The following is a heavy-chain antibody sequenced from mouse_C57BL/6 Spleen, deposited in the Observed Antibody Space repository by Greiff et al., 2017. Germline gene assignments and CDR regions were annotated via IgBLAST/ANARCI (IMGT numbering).Heavy chain of an antibody. CDR3: ARGGYFDY. CDR1: GYTFTDYN. V-gene: IGHV1-22*01. J-gene: IGHJ2*01. CDR2: INPNNGGT. Sequence: QQSGPELVKPGASVKMSCKASGYTFTDYNMHWVKQSHGKSLEWIGYINPNNGGTRSTQKFKGKAKLTVNKYSSIAYMELRSLTSEDCAVYYCARGGYFDYWGQGTTVTVSS.